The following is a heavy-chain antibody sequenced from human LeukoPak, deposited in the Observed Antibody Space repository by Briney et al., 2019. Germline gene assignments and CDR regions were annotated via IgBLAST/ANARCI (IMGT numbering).Heavy chain of an antibody. CDR3: ARGSGEGYTYGRYYFDY. CDR1: RYTFTGYY. CDR2: INPNTGRT. V-gene: IGHV1-2*02. J-gene: IGHJ4*02. Sequence: ASVKVSCKASRYTFTGYYTHWVRQAPGQGLEWMGWINPNTGRTDYAQKFQGRVTMTRDTSISTAYMELSRLRSDDTAVYYCARGSGEGYTYGRYYFDYWGQGTLVTVSS. D-gene: IGHD5-18*01.